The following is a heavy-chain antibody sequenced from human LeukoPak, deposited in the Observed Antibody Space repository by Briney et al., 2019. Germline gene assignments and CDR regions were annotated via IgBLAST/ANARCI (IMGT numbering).Heavy chain of an antibody. CDR1: GNSISNYY. Sequence: SETLSLTCTVSGNSISNYYWSWIRQPPGKGLEWIGYLYLSGSTNYNPSLKSRVTISVDTSKNQFSLKLSSVTAADTAMYYCARGIAGEWLPIWGQGTLVTVSS. V-gene: IGHV4-59*01. CDR3: ARGIAGEWLPI. J-gene: IGHJ4*02. CDR2: LYLSGST. D-gene: IGHD3-3*01.